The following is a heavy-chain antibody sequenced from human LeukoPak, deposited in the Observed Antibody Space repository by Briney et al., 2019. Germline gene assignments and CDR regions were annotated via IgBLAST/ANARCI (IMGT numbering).Heavy chain of an antibody. CDR2: TYSGETT. J-gene: IGHJ5*02. D-gene: IGHD2-15*01. CDR3: ARYHQPSGPNWLDR. Sequence: PSETLSLTCTVSGGSITGYHWSWIRQPPGKGLEWIGYTYSGETTNYKPSLKSRVTISVDTSKNQFSLSLSSVTAADTAVYYCARYHQPSGPNWLDRWGQGTLVTVSS. CDR1: GGSITGYH. V-gene: IGHV4-59*01.